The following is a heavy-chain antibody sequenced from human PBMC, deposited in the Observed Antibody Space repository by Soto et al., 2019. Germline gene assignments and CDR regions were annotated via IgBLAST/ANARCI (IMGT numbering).Heavy chain of an antibody. V-gene: IGHV3-13*01. Sequence: GGSLRLSCAASGFTFSSYDMHWVRQATGKGLEWVSAIGTAGDTYYPGSVKGRFTISRENAKNSLYLQMNSLRAGDTAVYYCARAPWRLSSGWYYPHGYYMDVWGKGTTVTVSS. CDR3: ARAPWRLSSGWYYPHGYYMDV. J-gene: IGHJ6*03. D-gene: IGHD6-19*01. CDR2: IGTAGDT. CDR1: GFTFSSYD.